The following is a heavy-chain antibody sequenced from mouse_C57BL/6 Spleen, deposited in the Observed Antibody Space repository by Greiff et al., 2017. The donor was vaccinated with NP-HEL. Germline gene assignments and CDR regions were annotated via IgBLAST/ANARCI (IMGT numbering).Heavy chain of an antibody. CDR2: IYPRSGNT. Sequence: QVQLQQSGAELARPGASVKLSCKASGYTFTSYGISWVKQRPGQGLEWIGEIYPRSGNTYYNEKFKGKATLTADKSSSTAYMELRSLTSEDSAVYVCECATAQATYFDYWGQGTTLTVSS. D-gene: IGHD3-2*02. J-gene: IGHJ2*01. CDR1: GYTFTSYG. V-gene: IGHV1-81*01. CDR3: ECATAQATYFDY.